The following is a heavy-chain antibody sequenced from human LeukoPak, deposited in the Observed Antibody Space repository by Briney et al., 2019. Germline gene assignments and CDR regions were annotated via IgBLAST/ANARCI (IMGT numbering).Heavy chain of an antibody. CDR2: INPSGGST. CDR1: GYTFTSYY. D-gene: IGHD3-3*01. J-gene: IGHJ6*03. CDR3: ARDGYDFWSGYQNYYYYMDV. V-gene: IGHV1-46*01. Sequence: ASVKVSCKASGYTFTSYYMHWVRQAPGQGLEWMGIINPSGGSTSYAQKFQGRVTMTRDMSTSTVYMELSSLGSEDTAVYYCARDGYDFWSGYQNYYYYMDVWGKGTTVTVSS.